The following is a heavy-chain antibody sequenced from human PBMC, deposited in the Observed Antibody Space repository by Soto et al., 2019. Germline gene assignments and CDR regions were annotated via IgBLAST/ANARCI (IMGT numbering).Heavy chain of an antibody. Sequence: GSLRLSCAASGFTFSSYWMSWVRQAPGKGLEWVANIKQDGSEKYYVGSVKGRFTISRDNAKNSLYLQMNSLRAEDTAVYYCAREERCSRTSCYPDSYYYYMDVWGKGTTVTVSS. CDR2: IKQDGSEK. V-gene: IGHV3-7*01. J-gene: IGHJ6*03. CDR1: GFTFSSYW. CDR3: AREERCSRTSCYPDSYYYYMDV. D-gene: IGHD2-2*01.